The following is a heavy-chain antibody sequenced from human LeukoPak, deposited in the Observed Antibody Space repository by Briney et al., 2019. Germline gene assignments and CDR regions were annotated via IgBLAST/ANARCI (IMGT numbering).Heavy chain of an antibody. V-gene: IGHV6-1*01. D-gene: IGHD1-26*01. CDR1: GDSVSSNSAA. CDR2: TYYRSKWYN. J-gene: IGHJ6*03. Sequence: SQTLSLTCAISGDSVSSNSAAWNWIRQSPSRGLEWLGRTYYRSKWYNDYAVSVKSRITINPDTSKNQFSLQLNSVTPEDTAVYYCARERRIAGATGYYYYMDVWGKGTTVTVSS. CDR3: ARERRIAGATGYYYYMDV.